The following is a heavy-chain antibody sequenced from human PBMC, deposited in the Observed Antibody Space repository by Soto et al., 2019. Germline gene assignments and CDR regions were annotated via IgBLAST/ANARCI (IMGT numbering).Heavy chain of an antibody. D-gene: IGHD2-2*03. CDR1: GFTFSSYG. CDR3: ARHGYCVIPSCSSFPDV. Sequence: PGGSLILSCVASGFTFSSYGMNWVRQGPGKGLEWLSSISKSGTTTYYADSVKGRFTISRDNAKNSLYLQMNSLRDEDMAVYYCARHGYCVIPSCSSFPDVWGQGTTVTVSS. CDR2: ISKSGTTT. J-gene: IGHJ6*02. V-gene: IGHV3-48*02.